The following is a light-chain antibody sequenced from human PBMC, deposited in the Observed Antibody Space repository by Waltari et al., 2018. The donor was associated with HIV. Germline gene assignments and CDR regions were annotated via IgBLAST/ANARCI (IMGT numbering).Light chain of an antibody. V-gene: IGLV1-51*01. CDR2: DNA. CDR3: GTWDSSLNAGV. J-gene: IGLJ3*02. Sequence: QSMLTQPPSVSAAPGQKVTISCSRSSSNLGNDFVSWYQHLPGAAPKLVIYDNANRPAGIPDRVSGSKSGASATLVITELQTGDEGDYYCGTWDSSLNAGVFGGGTKLTVL. CDR1: SSNLGNDF.